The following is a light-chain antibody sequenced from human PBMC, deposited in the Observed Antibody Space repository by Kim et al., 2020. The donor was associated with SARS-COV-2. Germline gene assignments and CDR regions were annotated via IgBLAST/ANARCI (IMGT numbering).Light chain of an antibody. CDR2: EDN. CDR1: GGSIASNY. CDR3: QSYDSSNHRV. J-gene: IGLJ2*01. Sequence: TVTISCTRSGGSIASNYVQWYQQRPGSAPTTVIYEDNQRPSGVPDRFSGSIDSSSNSASLTISGLKTEDEADYYCQSYDSSNHRVFGGGTQLTVL. V-gene: IGLV6-57*03.